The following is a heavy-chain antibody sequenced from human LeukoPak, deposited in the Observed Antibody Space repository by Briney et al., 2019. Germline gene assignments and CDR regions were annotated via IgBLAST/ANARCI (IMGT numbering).Heavy chain of an antibody. D-gene: IGHD3-10*01. J-gene: IGHJ4*02. Sequence: GRSLRLSCAASGFTFSSYGMHWARQAPGKGLEWVAVISYDGSNKYYADSVKGRFTISRDNSKNTLYLQMNSLRAEDTAVYYCAKGYYYGSGSYDYWGQGTLVTVSS. CDR3: AKGYYYGSGSYDY. V-gene: IGHV3-30*18. CDR1: GFTFSSYG. CDR2: ISYDGSNK.